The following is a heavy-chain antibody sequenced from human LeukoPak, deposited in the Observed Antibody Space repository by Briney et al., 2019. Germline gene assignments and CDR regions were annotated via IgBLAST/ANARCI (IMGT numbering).Heavy chain of an antibody. Sequence: GGSLRLSCAASGFTFSSYAMSWVRQAPGQGLEWVSVISDSGDYTSYADSARGRFTISRDNSRNTLYLQMISLRPEDTAVYYCAKDTSIGKYCTNGVCSPFDYWGQGTLVTVSP. V-gene: IGHV3-23*01. J-gene: IGHJ4*02. CDR2: ISDSGDYT. D-gene: IGHD2-8*01. CDR3: AKDTSIGKYCTNGVCSPFDY. CDR1: GFTFSSYA.